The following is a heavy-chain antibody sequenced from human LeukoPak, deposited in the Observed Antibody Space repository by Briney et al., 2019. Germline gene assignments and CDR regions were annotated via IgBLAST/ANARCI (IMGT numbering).Heavy chain of an antibody. CDR1: GGSFSGYY. J-gene: IGHJ5*02. CDR2: VNHSGST. Sequence: PSETLSLTCAVYGGSFSGYYWSWIRQPPGKGLERIGEVNHSGSTNYNPSLKSRVTISVDTSKNQFSLKLSSVTAADTAVYYCARGRRGFGKTNWFDPWGQGTLVTVSS. D-gene: IGHD3-10*01. V-gene: IGHV4-34*01. CDR3: ARGRRGFGKTNWFDP.